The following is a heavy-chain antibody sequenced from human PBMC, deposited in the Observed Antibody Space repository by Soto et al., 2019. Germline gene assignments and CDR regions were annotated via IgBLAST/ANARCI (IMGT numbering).Heavy chain of an antibody. V-gene: IGHV4-39*01. CDR2: ILYTGTT. J-gene: IGHJ4*02. Sequence: QLQLHESGPGLVKSSETLSLTCTVSGGSISKSNYFWGWIRQAPGKGLEWIASILYTGTTSYNSSLKSRVAISVDTSKNQFSLKLNSGTAADTAVYYCARLGWGNGDSDYWGQGTLVTVSS. CDR3: ARLGWGNGDSDY. CDR1: GGSISKSNYF. D-gene: IGHD2-21*01.